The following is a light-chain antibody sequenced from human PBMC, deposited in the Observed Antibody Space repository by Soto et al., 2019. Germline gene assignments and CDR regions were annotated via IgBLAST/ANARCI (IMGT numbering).Light chain of an antibody. Sequence: EIQVTQSPSTLSASLGARATTTCRASQSISRWLAWYQQKPGRAPKLLIYDASSLESGVPSRFSGSGSGTEFTLTISSLHPDDFASYYCQQYSRDSTFGQGTKVDIK. CDR1: QSISRW. CDR3: QQYSRDST. CDR2: DAS. J-gene: IGKJ1*01. V-gene: IGKV1-5*01.